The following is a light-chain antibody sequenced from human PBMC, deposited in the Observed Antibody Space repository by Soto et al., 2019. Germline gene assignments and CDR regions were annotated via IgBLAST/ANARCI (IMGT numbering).Light chain of an antibody. V-gene: IGKV1-9*01. Sequence: DIQLTQSRSFLSASVGDRVTITCRASQGIRTYLAWYQQKPGKAPNLLVYAASTLQSGVPSRFSGSGSGTEFTLTISSLQPEDFASYYCQQLNSYPLTFGGGTKVEI. CDR1: QGIRTY. J-gene: IGKJ4*01. CDR3: QQLNSYPLT. CDR2: AAS.